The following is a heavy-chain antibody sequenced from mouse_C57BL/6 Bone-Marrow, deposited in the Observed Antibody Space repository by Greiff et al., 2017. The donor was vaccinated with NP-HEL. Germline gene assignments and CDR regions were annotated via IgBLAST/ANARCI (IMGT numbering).Heavy chain of an antibody. V-gene: IGHV1-64*01. CDR2: IHPNSGST. CDR1: GYTFISYW. D-gene: IGHD2-3*01. J-gene: IGHJ3*01. CDR3: ARWLLQAY. Sequence: VKLQQPGAELVKPGASVKLSCKASGYTFISYWMHWVKQRPGQGLEWIGMIHPNSGSTNYNEKFKSKATLTVDKSSSTAYMQLSSLTSEDSAVYYCARWLLQAYWGQGTLVTVSA.